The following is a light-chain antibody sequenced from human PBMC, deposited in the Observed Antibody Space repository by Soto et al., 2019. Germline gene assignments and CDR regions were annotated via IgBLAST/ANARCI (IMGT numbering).Light chain of an antibody. V-gene: IGKV3D-15*01. Sequence: EVVMTQSPATLSLSPGERATLSCRASQSVSYNLAWYQQKPGQAPRPLIYAASTRATSIPARFSGSESGTEVTLPISSLQSEDFAVDYCQHDRNWPPTFGQGTKLEIK. CDR1: QSVSYN. CDR3: QHDRNWPPT. CDR2: AAS. J-gene: IGKJ2*01.